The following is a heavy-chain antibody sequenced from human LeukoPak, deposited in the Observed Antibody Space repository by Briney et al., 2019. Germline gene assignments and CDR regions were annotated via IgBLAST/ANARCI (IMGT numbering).Heavy chain of an antibody. D-gene: IGHD3-3*01. J-gene: IGHJ3*02. CDR3: AKGRDYDFWSGFPDAFGI. Sequence: GGSLRLSCVASGFTFSSYGMHWVRQAPGKGLEWVAVIWYDGSNKYYADSVKGRFTISRDNSKNTLYLQMNSLRAEDTAVYYCAKGRDYDFWSGFPDAFGIWGQGTMVTVSS. CDR1: GFTFSSYG. CDR2: IWYDGSNK. V-gene: IGHV3-30*02.